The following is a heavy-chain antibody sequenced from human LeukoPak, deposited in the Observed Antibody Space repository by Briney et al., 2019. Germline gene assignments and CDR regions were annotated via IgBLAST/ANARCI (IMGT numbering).Heavy chain of an antibody. CDR2: IYYSGST. J-gene: IGHJ6*02. D-gene: IGHD3-10*01. V-gene: IGHV4-39*01. Sequence: SETLSLTCTVSGGSTSSSSYYWGWIRQPPGKGLEWIGSIYYSGSTYYNPSLKSRVTISVDTSKNQFSLKLSSVTAADTAVYYCARHVFSVVRGVIIRAPNYYYYGMDVWGQGTTVTVSS. CDR1: GGSTSSSSYY. CDR3: ARHVFSVVRGVIIRAPNYYYYGMDV.